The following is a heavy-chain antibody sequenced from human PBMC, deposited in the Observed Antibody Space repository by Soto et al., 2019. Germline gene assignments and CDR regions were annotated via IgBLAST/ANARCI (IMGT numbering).Heavy chain of an antibody. CDR1: GFTFSTDW. V-gene: IGHV3-74*01. J-gene: IGHJ4*02. CDR2: IKTDGSVT. CDR3: ARDPGGSHDY. D-gene: IGHD3-16*01. Sequence: GGSLRLSCSGSGFTFSTDWMDGVRQAPGKGLVWVSRIKTDGSVTTYADSVRGRFTISRDNAQNTLYLQVNTLRAEDTAVYYCARDPGGSHDYWGQGTLVTVSS.